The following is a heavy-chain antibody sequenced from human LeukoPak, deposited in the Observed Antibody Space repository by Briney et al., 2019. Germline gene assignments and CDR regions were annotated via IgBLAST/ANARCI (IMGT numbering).Heavy chain of an antibody. J-gene: IGHJ4*02. Sequence: GGSLRLSCAASGFTFSTYGMHWVRQAPGKGLEWVAIISYDGGNKFYGDSVKGRFTISRDNAKNSLYLQMNSLRAEDTAVYYCARAANTAAGTPTLAIDYWGQGTLVTVSS. CDR2: ISYDGGNK. CDR3: ARAANTAAGTPTLAIDY. CDR1: GFTFSTYG. D-gene: IGHD6-13*01. V-gene: IGHV3-30*03.